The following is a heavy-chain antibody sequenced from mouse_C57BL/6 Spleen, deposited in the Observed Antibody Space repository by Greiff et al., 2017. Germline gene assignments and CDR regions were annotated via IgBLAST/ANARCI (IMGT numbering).Heavy chain of an antibody. CDR1: GFTFNTYA. D-gene: IGHD1-1*01. V-gene: IGHV10-3*01. J-gene: IGHJ1*03. Sequence: EVMLVESGGGLVQPKGSLKLSCAASGFTFNTYAMHWVRQAPGQGLEWVARIRSKSSNYATYYADSAKDRFTISRDDSQSMLYLQMNNLKTEDTAMYYCVRDSTTPWYFDVWGTGTTVTVSS. CDR2: IRSKSSNYAT. CDR3: VRDSTTPWYFDV.